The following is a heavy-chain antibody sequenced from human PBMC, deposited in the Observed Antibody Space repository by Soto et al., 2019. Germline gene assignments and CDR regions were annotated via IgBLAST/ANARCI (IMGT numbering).Heavy chain of an antibody. CDR3: ARIIVVVPAARYYYYYGMDV. Sequence: SVKVSCKASGGTFSSYAISWVRQAPGQGLEWMGGIIPIFGTANYAQKFQGRVTITADESTSTAYMELSSLRSEDTAVYYCARIIVVVPAARYYYYYGMDVWGQGTTVTVSS. CDR2: IIPIFGTA. J-gene: IGHJ6*02. V-gene: IGHV1-69*13. D-gene: IGHD2-2*01. CDR1: GGTFSSYA.